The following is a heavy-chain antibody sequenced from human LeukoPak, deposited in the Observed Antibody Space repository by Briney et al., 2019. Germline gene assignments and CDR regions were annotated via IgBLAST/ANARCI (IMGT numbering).Heavy chain of an antibody. V-gene: IGHV4-31*03. CDR3: ARVHVGAAAGLYYFDY. CDR1: GGSISSGGYY. Sequence: SETLSLTCTVSGGSISSGGYYWSWIRQHPGKGPEWIGYIYYSGSTYYNPSLKSRVTISVDTSENQFSLKLSSVTAADTAVYYCARVHVGAAAGLYYFDYWGQGTLVTVSS. CDR2: IYYSGST. D-gene: IGHD6-13*01. J-gene: IGHJ4*02.